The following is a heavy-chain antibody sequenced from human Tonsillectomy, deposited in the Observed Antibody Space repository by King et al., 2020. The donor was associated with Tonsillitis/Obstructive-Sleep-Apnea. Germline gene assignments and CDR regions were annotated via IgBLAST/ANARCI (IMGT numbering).Heavy chain of an antibody. Sequence: MQLQESGPGLVKPSETLSLTCTVSGGSISSSSYYWGWIRQPPGKGLEWIGSIYYSGSTYYNPSLKSRVTISVDTSKNQFSLKLSSVTAEDTAVYYCARLFYDSSGCTFDYWGQGTLVTVSS. D-gene: IGHD3-22*01. V-gene: IGHV4-39*01. CDR1: GGSISSSSYY. CDR2: IYYSGST. CDR3: ARLFYDSSGCTFDY. J-gene: IGHJ4*02.